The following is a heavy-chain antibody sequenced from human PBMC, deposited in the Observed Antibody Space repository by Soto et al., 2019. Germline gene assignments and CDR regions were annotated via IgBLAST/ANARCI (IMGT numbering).Heavy chain of an antibody. CDR3: ARAGDFWSGYLYPRGGNMFGYYGMDV. CDR2: INHSGST. CDR1: GGSFRGYY. V-gene: IGHV4-34*01. Sequence: QVQLQQWGAGLLKPSETLSLTCAVYGGSFRGYYWSWIRQPPGKGREWIGEINHSGSTNYNPSLRSRVTIAVDTSKNQFSLKLSSVTAADTAVYYCARAGDFWSGYLYPRGGNMFGYYGMDVWGQGTTVTVSS. J-gene: IGHJ6*02. D-gene: IGHD3-3*01.